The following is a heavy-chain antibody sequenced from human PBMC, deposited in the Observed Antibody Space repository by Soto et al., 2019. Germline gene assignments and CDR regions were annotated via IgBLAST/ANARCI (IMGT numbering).Heavy chain of an antibody. Sequence: EVPLLESGGGLVQPGGSLRLSCAASGFTFSSYAMSWVRQAPGKGLEWVSGISGSGDSTYYADSVQGRLTISRDNSKNTLYLQMISLRAEDTAVYYCAKRLAPDYWGQGTLVTVSS. CDR2: ISGSGDST. CDR3: AKRLAPDY. V-gene: IGHV3-23*01. CDR1: GFTFSSYA. J-gene: IGHJ4*02. D-gene: IGHD3-9*01.